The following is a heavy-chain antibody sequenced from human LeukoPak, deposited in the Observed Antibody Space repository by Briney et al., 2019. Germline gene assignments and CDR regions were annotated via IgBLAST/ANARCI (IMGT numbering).Heavy chain of an antibody. V-gene: IGHV1-69*13. CDR2: IIPIFGTA. Sequence: GASVKVSCKVSGYTLTELSMHWVRQAPGKGLEWMGGIIPIFGTANYAQKFQGRVTITADESTSTAYMELSSLRSEDTAVYYCATDYGGKRHAFDIWGQGTMVTVSS. CDR3: ATDYGGKRHAFDI. J-gene: IGHJ3*02. CDR1: GYTLTELS. D-gene: IGHD4-23*01.